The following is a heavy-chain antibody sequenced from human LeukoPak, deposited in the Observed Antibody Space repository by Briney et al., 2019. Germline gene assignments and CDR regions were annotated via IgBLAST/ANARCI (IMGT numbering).Heavy chain of an antibody. CDR3: ARDLLAMAEYYFDY. J-gene: IGHJ4*02. Sequence: SETLSLTCAVSGYSISGGYYWGWIRQPPGKGLEWIGSIYHSGSTYYNPSLKSRVTISVDTSKNQFSLKLSSVTAADTAVYYCARDLLAMAEYYFDYWGQGTLVTVSS. CDR1: GYSISGGYY. CDR2: IYHSGST. D-gene: IGHD2-2*01. V-gene: IGHV4-38-2*02.